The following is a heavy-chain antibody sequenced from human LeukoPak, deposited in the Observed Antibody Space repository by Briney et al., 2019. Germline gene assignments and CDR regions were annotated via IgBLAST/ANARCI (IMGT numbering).Heavy chain of an antibody. CDR2: MNPNSGNT. CDR3: ARASSFDNWFDP. CDR1: GYTFTSYD. J-gene: IGHJ5*02. V-gene: IGHV1-8*01. D-gene: IGHD2-15*01. Sequence: ASVTVSCTASGYTFTSYDINWVRQATGQGLEWMGWMNPNSGNTGYAQKFQGRVTMTRNTSISTAYMELSSLRSEDTAVYYCARASSFDNWFDPWGQGTLVTVSS.